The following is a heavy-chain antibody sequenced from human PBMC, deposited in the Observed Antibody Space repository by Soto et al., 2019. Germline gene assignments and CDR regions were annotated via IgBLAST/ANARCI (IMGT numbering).Heavy chain of an antibody. J-gene: IGHJ5*02. CDR1: GASXXXYX. CDR2: IFASGTT. V-gene: IGHV4-4*07. CDR3: ATYSDTYLNWLDP. D-gene: IGHD5-18*01. Sequence: QVQXQESGPGLVXPXXXLSLTCXXXGASXXXYXWAXXXXXXXXXLEWIGRIFASGTTNYNPSLRNRITMSIDTSRNQFSLEMRSMTAADTAMYYCATYSDTYLNWLDPWGQGILVTVSS.